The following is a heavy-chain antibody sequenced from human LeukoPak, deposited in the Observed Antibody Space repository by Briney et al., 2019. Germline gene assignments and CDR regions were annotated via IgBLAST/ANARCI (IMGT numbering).Heavy chain of an antibody. V-gene: IGHV3-33*01. Sequence: PGKSLRLSCAASGLSLTTHGMHWVRQAPGKGLEWVAVIWYDGSNKYYADSVKGRFTISRDNSKNTLYLQMNSLRAEDTAVYYCARALSEYYDFWSGYYHDYWGQGTLVTVSS. CDR1: GLSLTTHG. CDR3: ARALSEYYDFWSGYYHDY. D-gene: IGHD3-3*01. J-gene: IGHJ4*02. CDR2: IWYDGSNK.